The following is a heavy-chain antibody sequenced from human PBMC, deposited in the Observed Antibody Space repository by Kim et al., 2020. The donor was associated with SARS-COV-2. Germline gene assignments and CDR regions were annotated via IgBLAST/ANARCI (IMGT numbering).Heavy chain of an antibody. CDR3: AVNAPTKVTTYEMIRGVISWFDP. CDR2: YFSGRT. V-gene: IGHV4-39*01. Sequence: YFSGRTFYNPSLKSRLTISVDTSRNQFSLKLNSVTAADTAVYYCAVNAPTKVTTYEMIRGVISWFDPWGQGTLVTVSS. D-gene: IGHD3-10*01. J-gene: IGHJ5*02.